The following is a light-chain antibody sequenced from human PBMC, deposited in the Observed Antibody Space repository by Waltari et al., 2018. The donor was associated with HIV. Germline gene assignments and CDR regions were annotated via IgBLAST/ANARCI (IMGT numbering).Light chain of an antibody. V-gene: IGKV1-13*02. J-gene: IGKJ4*01. Sequence: AIQVTQSPSSLSASVGDRVTITCRASQGINRDLAWYQQKPGKPPKLLIYDASNLESGVPSRFSGSGSGTDFTLTISRLQPEDFATYFCQQFTSDLLTFGGGTKVQIK. CDR1: QGINRD. CDR2: DAS. CDR3: QQFTSDLLT.